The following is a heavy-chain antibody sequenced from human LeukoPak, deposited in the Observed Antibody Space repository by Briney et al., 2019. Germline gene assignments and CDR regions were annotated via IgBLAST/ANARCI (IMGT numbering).Heavy chain of an antibody. CDR3: ARDPALGYTSGWYNWLDP. J-gene: IGHJ5*02. CDR1: GYTFTSYG. Sequence: ASVKVSCKASGYTFTSYGISWVRQAPGQGLEWMGWISAYNGNTNYAQKLQGRVTMTTDTSTSTAYMELRSLRSDDTAVYYCARDPALGYTSGWYNWLDPWGQGTLVTVSS. D-gene: IGHD6-19*01. CDR2: ISAYNGNT. V-gene: IGHV1-18*01.